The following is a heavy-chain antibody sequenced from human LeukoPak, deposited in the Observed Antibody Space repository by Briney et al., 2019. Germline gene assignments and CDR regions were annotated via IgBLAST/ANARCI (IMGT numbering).Heavy chain of an antibody. CDR1: GFTFSSYS. CDR3: ARDLRYCSSASCSENGAFDI. Sequence: GGPLRLSCAASGFTFSSYSMNWVRQAPGEGREWVSSIRSSGSFIYYADSVKGRFTIARDNARNSLFLQMNSLRAEDTAVYYCARDLRYCSSASCSENGAFDIWGQGTMVSVSS. J-gene: IGHJ3*02. CDR2: IRSSGSFI. D-gene: IGHD2-2*01. V-gene: IGHV3-21*01.